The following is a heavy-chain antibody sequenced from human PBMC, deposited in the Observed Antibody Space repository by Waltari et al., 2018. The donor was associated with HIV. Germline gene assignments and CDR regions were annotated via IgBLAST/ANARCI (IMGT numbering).Heavy chain of an antibody. Sequence: LVESGGGVVKTGGSIRITCEASGFELRHYSMNWVRQSPMRGLEWVASMRRGNNEKHYLDSVRGRFAISRDISESSVYLQMESLKEDDTATYFCVRDDPGYGPIDYWGQGTLVTV. CDR2: MRRGNNEK. CDR3: VRDDPGYGPIDY. J-gene: IGHJ4*02. V-gene: IGHV3-7*03. CDR1: GFELRHYS. D-gene: IGHD3-16*01.